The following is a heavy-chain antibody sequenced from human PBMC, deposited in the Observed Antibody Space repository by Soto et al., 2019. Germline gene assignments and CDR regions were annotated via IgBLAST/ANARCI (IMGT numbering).Heavy chain of an antibody. CDR3: ARSTGEYQLPEGDCRFDY. J-gene: IGHJ4*02. CDR1: GGSISSSSYY. CDR2: IYYSGST. Sequence: SETLSLTCTVSGGSISSSSYYWGWIRQPPGKGLEWIGSIYYSGSTYYNPSLKSRVTISVDTSKNQFSLKLSSVTAADTAVYYCARSTGEYQLPEGDCRFDYWGQGTLVTVSS. D-gene: IGHD2-2*01. V-gene: IGHV4-39*01.